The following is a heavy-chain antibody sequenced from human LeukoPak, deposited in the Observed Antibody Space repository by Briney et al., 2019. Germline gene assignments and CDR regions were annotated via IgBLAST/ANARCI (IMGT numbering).Heavy chain of an antibody. CDR1: GYSFVLYR. V-gene: IGHV1-18*01. D-gene: IGHD4-17*01. CDR3: ARDEDYGIFVNLDY. CDR2: ISTYNGNT. J-gene: IGHJ4*02. Sequence: GASVKVSCKASGYSFVLYRISWVRQAPGQGPEWMEWISTYNGNTKYAEKFQGRVTMTTDTPTSTAYMELRSLRSDDTAVYYCARDEDYGIFVNLDYWGQGTLVTVSS.